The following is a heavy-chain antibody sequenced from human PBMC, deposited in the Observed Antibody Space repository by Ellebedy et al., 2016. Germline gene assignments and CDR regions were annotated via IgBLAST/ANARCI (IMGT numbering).Heavy chain of an antibody. D-gene: IGHD1-26*01. Sequence: ASVKVSCKTSGYTFTRYAIHWVRQAPGQRLEWMGWIDAGNGNTKYSQKFQGRVTITRDTSANTAYMELSSLRSEDTAVYYCARESIGELLPDYWGQGTLVTVSS. V-gene: IGHV1-3*01. J-gene: IGHJ4*02. CDR3: ARESIGELLPDY. CDR2: IDAGNGNT. CDR1: GYTFTRYA.